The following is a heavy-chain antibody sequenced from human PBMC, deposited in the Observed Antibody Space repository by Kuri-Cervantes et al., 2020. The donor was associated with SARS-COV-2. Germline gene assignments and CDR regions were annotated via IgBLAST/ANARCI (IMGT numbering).Heavy chain of an antibody. J-gene: IGHJ4*02. CDR3: ASSRGRRGGSCCRGAFDY. CDR1: GGSLTGYY. CDR2: INFRGST. Sequence: SETLSLTCAVYGGSLTGYYWSWIRQPPGKGLEWIGEINFRGSTNYNPSLKSRVTVSVDTSKNQFSLKLTSVTAADTAVYYCASSRGRRGGSCCRGAFDYWGQGTLVTVSS. D-gene: IGHD2-15*01. V-gene: IGHV4-34*01.